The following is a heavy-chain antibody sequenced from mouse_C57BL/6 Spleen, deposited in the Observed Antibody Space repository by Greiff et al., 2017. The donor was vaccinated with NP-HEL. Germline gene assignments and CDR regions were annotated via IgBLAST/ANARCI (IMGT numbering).Heavy chain of an antibody. CDR3: ARRGGGGSYGSSYAMDY. D-gene: IGHD1-1*01. CDR1: GFTFSSYG. CDR2: ISSGGSYT. V-gene: IGHV5-6*02. J-gene: IGHJ4*01. Sequence: EVKLMESGGDLVKPGGSLKLSCAASGFTFSSYGMSWVRQTPDKRLEWVATISSGGSYTYYLDSVKGRFTISRDNAKNTLYLQMSSLKSEDTAMYYCARRGGGGSYGSSYAMDYWGQGTSVTVSS.